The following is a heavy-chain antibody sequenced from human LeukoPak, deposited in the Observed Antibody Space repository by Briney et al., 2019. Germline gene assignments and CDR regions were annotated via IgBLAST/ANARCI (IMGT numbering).Heavy chain of an antibody. J-gene: IGHJ4*02. D-gene: IGHD3-10*01. V-gene: IGHV3-30-3*01. CDR1: GFTFSSYA. CDR2: ISYDGSNK. Sequence: GGSLRLFCAASGFTFSSYAMHWVRQAPGKGLEWVAVISYDGSNKYYADSVKGRFTISRDDSKNTLYLQMNSLRAEDTAVYYCARDGGYYGSGSYYNPSYWGQGTLVTVSS. CDR3: ARDGGYYGSGSYYNPSY.